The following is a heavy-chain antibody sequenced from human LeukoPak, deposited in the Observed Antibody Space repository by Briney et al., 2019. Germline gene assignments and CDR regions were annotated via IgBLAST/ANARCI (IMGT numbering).Heavy chain of an antibody. V-gene: IGHV3-64D*06. D-gene: IGHD1-1*01. CDR2: ISYNGGST. J-gene: IGHJ4*02. CDR3: VRGSGTTGIDY. CDR1: GFTFSSSV. Sequence: PGGSLRLSCSASGFTFSSSVMHWVRQAPGKGLEYVSAISYNGGSTYYADSVKGRFTISRDNSKSTLYLQMSSLRAEDTAVYYCVRGSGTTGIDYWGQGTLVTVSS.